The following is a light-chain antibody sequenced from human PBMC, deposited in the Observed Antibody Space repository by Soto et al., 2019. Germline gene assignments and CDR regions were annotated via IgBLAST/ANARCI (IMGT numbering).Light chain of an antibody. CDR1: QSVSSN. Sequence: EIVMTQSPATLSLSPGERATLSCRASQSVSSNLAWYQHKPGQAPRLLIYGASFRATAIPARFSGSGSGTEFTLTISSLQSEDFAVYYCQQYNNWPPLTFGGGTKVEIK. CDR2: GAS. V-gene: IGKV3-15*01. J-gene: IGKJ4*01. CDR3: QQYNNWPPLT.